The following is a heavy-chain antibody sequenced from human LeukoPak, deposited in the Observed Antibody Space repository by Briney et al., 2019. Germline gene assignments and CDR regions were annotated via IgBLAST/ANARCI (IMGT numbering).Heavy chain of an antibody. V-gene: IGHV4-34*01. CDR1: GGSFSGYY. Sequence: SETLSLTCAVYGGSFSGYYWSWIRQPPGKGLEWIGEINHSGSTNYNPSLKSRVTISVDTSKNQFSLKLSSVTAADTAVYYCARVKNHLYYYMDVWGKGTTVTVSS. CDR3: ARVKNHLYYYMDV. CDR2: INHSGST. J-gene: IGHJ6*03. D-gene: IGHD1-14*01.